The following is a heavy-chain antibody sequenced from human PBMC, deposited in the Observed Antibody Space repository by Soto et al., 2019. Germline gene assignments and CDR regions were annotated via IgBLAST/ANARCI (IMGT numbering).Heavy chain of an antibody. CDR3: ASQRTIRYYYYMDV. J-gene: IGHJ6*03. V-gene: IGHV3-11*01. CDR1: GFTFSDYY. CDR2: ISSSGSTI. D-gene: IGHD2-8*01. Sequence: QVQLVESGGGLVKPGGSLRLSCAASGFTFSDYYMSWIRQAPGKGLEWVSYISSSGSTIYYADSVQGRFTISRDNAKNALYLQRNSLTSEDTALYYCASQRTIRYYYYMDVWGKGTTVTVSS.